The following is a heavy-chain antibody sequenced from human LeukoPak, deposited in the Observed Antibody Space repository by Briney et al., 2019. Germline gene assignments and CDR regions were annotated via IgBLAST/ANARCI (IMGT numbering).Heavy chain of an antibody. Sequence: GGSLRLSCSASGFTFSNYAMHWVRQAPGEGLEYVSSISSNGGSTYYADSVKGRFTISRDNSKNTLYLQMSSLRAEDTAVYYCVSPSYGSGSYELDYWGQGTLVTVSS. J-gene: IGHJ4*02. D-gene: IGHD3-10*01. CDR2: ISSNGGST. V-gene: IGHV3-64D*06. CDR3: VSPSYGSGSYELDY. CDR1: GFTFSNYA.